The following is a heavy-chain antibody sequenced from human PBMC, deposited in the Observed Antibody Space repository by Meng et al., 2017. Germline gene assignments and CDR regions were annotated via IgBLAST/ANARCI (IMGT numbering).Heavy chain of an antibody. J-gene: IGHJ4*02. CDR3: AREDTAMVIRGCDY. CDR1: GFTFSSYE. CDR2: ISSSGSTI. Sequence: GESLKISCAASGFTFSSYEMNWVRQAPGKGLEWVSYISSSGSTIYYADSVKGRFTISRDNAKNSLYLQMNSLRAEDTAVYYCAREDTAMVIRGCDYWGQGTLVTVSS. V-gene: IGHV3-48*03. D-gene: IGHD5-18*01.